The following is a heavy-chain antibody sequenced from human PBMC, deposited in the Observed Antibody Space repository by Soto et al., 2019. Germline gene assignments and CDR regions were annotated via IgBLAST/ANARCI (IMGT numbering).Heavy chain of an antibody. CDR2: IIPIFGTA. Sequence: QVQLVQSGAEVKKPGSSVKVSCKASGGTFSSYAISWVRQAPGQGLEWMGGIIPIFGTANHAQKFQGSVTIPADESRATAHIARSSLSSEAAAVYYCANTVSTVTTESFEYWGRGTLVTVSS. CDR1: GGTFSSYA. CDR3: ANTVSTVTTESFEY. D-gene: IGHD4-17*01. J-gene: IGHJ4*02. V-gene: IGHV1-69*12.